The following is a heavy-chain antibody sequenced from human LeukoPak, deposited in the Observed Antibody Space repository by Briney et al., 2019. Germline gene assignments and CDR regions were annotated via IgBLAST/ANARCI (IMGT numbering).Heavy chain of an antibody. CDR1: GYTFTGYG. Sequence: ASVKVSCNASGYTFTGYGISWVRQAPGQGLEWMGWISAYNGNTNYAQKLQGRVTMTTDTSTCTAYMELRSLRSDDTAVYYCARGATYTYDSSGYYYPRGYFDYWGQGTLATVSS. CDR3: ARGATYTYDSSGYYYPRGYFDY. J-gene: IGHJ4*02. V-gene: IGHV1-18*04. CDR2: ISAYNGNT. D-gene: IGHD3-22*01.